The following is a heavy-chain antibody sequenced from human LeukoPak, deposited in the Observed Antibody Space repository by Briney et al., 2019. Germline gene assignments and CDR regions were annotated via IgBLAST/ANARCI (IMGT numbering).Heavy chain of an antibody. CDR2: IDPSDSET. CDR3: ARQTAMGRSGDY. V-gene: IGHV5-51*01. Sequence: KYGESLKISCKASGCSFTSYWIGWVRHMPGKGLEWMGIIDPSDSETRYTPSFQGQVTISVDESLTTAYLQWTSLKATDTAMYYCARQTAMGRSGDYWGQGTQVTVSS. D-gene: IGHD5-18*01. CDR1: GCSFTSYW. J-gene: IGHJ4*02.